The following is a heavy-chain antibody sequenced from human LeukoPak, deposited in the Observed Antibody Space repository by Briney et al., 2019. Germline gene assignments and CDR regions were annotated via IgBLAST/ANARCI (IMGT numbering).Heavy chain of an antibody. CDR3: ADENSSSWGLFDY. V-gene: IGHV4-59*08. D-gene: IGHD6-13*01. CDR2: IYYSGST. Sequence: SETLSLTCTVSGGSLSSYYWSWIRQPPGKGLEWMGYIYYSGSTNYNPSLKSRVTISVDTSKNQFSLKLSSVTAADTAVYYCADENSSSWGLFDYWGQGTLVTVSS. CDR1: GGSLSSYY. J-gene: IGHJ4*02.